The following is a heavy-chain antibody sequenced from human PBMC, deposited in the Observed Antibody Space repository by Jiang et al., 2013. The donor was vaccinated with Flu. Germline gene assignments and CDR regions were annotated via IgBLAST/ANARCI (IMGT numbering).Heavy chain of an antibody. V-gene: IGHV1-18*01. CDR2: ISAYNGNT. CDR3: ARVVVVPAATLLLVQNAFDI. J-gene: IGHJ3*02. CDR1: GYTFTSYG. D-gene: IGHD2-2*01. Sequence: SVKVSCKASGYTFTSYGISWVRQAPGQGLEWMGWISAYNGNTNYAQKLQGRVTMTTDTSTSTAYMELRSLRSDDTAVYYCARVVVVPAATLLLVQNAFDIWGQGTMVTVSS.